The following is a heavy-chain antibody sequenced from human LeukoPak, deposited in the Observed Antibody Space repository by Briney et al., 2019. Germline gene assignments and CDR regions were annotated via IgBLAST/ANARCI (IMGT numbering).Heavy chain of an antibody. V-gene: IGHV1-69*13. CDR1: GRNFISYA. CDR2: MITMFGTS. Sequence: VKASCKASGRNFISYAVSWGRQSPGLGLKCRGGMITMFGTSNYAQKFQGRVTITTDESTTTAYMELSSLSSELTAVYYCATYSLSKFLSGYYHFDYWGQGTLVSVSS. CDR3: ATYSLSKFLSGYYHFDY. D-gene: IGHD3-3*01. J-gene: IGHJ4*02.